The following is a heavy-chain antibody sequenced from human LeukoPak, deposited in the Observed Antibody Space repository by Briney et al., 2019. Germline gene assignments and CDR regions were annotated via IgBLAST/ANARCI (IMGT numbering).Heavy chain of an antibody. CDR3: ARGSGSFPPDY. CDR1: GFTFSIYE. D-gene: IGHD3-22*01. CDR2: ISSRSSTI. Sequence: PGGSLRLSCAASGFTFSIYEMNWVRQGPGKGLEWVSYISSRSSTIYYADSVKGRVTISRDNAKNSLYPQMNSLRAEDTAVYYCARGSGSFPPDYWGQGTLVTVSS. V-gene: IGHV3-48*03. J-gene: IGHJ4*02.